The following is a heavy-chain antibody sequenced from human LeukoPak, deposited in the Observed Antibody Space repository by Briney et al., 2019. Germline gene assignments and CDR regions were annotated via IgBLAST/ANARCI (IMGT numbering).Heavy chain of an antibody. J-gene: IGHJ4*02. CDR3: AKDGGRVAAALDF. Sequence: GRSLRLSCAASGFSFNSYAMHWVRQAPGKGLEWVAVISSDGSDKYYGDSVKGRLTISRDNSMNTLYLQMYSLRVEDTAVYYCAKDGGRVAAALDFWGQGTPVTVSS. D-gene: IGHD6-13*01. CDR2: ISSDGSDK. CDR1: GFSFNSYA. V-gene: IGHV3-30*18.